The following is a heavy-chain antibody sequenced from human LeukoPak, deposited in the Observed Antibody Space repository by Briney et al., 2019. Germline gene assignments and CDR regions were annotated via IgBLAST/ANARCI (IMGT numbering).Heavy chain of an antibody. D-gene: IGHD3-22*01. J-gene: IGHJ4*02. CDR1: GFTFSSYW. CDR2: INSDGSST. CDR3: ARDKGDYDTSGSLFVF. V-gene: IGHV3-74*01. Sequence: GGSLRLSCAASGFTFSSYWMHWVRQAPGKGLVWVSRINSDGSSTSYADSVKGRFTISRDNAKNSLYLQMNSLRAEDTAVYYCARDKGDYDTSGSLFVFGGQGTLVTVSS.